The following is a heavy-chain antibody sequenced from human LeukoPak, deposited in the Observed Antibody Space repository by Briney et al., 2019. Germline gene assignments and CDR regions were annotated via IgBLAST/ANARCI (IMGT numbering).Heavy chain of an antibody. V-gene: IGHV1-24*01. CDR2: FDPEDGET. CDR3: ARDPYSGSYGDYYYYYMDV. Sequence: ASVKVSCKVSGYTLTELSMHWVRQAPGNGLEWMGGFDPEDGETIYAQKFQGRVTMTEDTSTDTAYMELSSLRPEDTAVYYCARDPYSGSYGDYYYYYMDVWGKGTTVTISS. J-gene: IGHJ6*03. D-gene: IGHD1-26*01. CDR1: GYTLTELS.